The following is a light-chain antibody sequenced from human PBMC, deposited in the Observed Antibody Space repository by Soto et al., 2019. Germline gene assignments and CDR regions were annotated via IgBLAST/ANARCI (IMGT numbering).Light chain of an antibody. V-gene: IGLV4-60*02. CDR3: ETWDSKTHVV. J-gene: IGLJ2*01. CDR1: SGHSSYI. CDR2: LEGSGSY. Sequence: QSVLTQSSSASASLGSSVKLTCTLSSGHSSYIIAWHQQQPGKAPRYLMKLEGSGSYNKGSGVPDRFSGSSSRADRYLTISNLQFEDEADYYCETWDSKTHVVLCGGTKLAV.